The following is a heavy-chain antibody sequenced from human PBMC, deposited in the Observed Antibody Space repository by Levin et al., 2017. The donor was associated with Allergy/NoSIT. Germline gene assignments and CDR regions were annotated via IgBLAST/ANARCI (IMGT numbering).Heavy chain of an antibody. V-gene: IGHV3-48*02. D-gene: IGHD6-13*01. CDR1: GFTFSSYS. Sequence: PGGSLRLSCAASGFTFSSYSMNWVRQAPGKGLEWVSYISSSSSTIYYADSVKGRFTISRDNAKNSLYLQMNSLRDEDTAVYYCARGAGIGYIPPQSNWFDPWGQGTLVTVSS. CDR3: ARGAGIGYIPPQSNWFDP. J-gene: IGHJ5*02. CDR2: ISSSSSTI.